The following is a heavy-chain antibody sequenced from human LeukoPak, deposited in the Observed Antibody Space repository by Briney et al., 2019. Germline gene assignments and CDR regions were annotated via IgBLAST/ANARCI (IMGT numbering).Heavy chain of an antibody. CDR3: ARGRGAVAGTYYYYMDV. CDR1: GGSFSNYY. Sequence: PSETLSLTCAVYGGSFSNYYWSWIRQPPGKGLEWIGDIYHTGSTTYNPSLKSRLTISVDTSKKQFSLSLMSVTAADTAVYYCARGRGAVAGTYYYYMDVWGKGTTVTVSS. V-gene: IGHV4-34*01. CDR2: IYHTGST. D-gene: IGHD6-19*01. J-gene: IGHJ6*03.